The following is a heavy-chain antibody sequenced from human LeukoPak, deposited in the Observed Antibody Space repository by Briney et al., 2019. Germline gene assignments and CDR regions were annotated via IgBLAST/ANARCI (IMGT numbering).Heavy chain of an antibody. Sequence: ASVKVSCKASGYTFTGYYTHWVRQAPGQGLEWMGWINPNSGGTNYAQKFQGRVTMTRDTSISTAYMELSRLRSDDTAVYYCVCGSYASDDAFDIWGQGTMVTVSS. CDR2: INPNSGGT. D-gene: IGHD1-26*01. CDR1: GYTFTGYY. J-gene: IGHJ3*02. CDR3: VCGSYASDDAFDI. V-gene: IGHV1-2*02.